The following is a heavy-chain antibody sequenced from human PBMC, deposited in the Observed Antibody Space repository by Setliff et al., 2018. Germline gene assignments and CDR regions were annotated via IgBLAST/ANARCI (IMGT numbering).Heavy chain of an antibody. D-gene: IGHD1-26*01. V-gene: IGHV4-59*01. CDR3: ARDIGTYLPAGAFDI. CDR1: GGSISSYY. CDR2: IYYTGNT. Sequence: SETLSLTCTVSGGSISSYYWSWIRQPPGKGLEWIGYIYYTGNTDYNPSLKSRVTISIDTSKNQFSLRLNSVTAADTAVYYCARDIGTYLPAGAFDIWGQGTMGTVS. J-gene: IGHJ3*02.